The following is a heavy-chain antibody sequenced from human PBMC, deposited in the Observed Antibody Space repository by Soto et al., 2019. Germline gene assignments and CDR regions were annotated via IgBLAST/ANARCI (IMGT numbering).Heavy chain of an antibody. Sequence: PGGSLRLSCAASGFTFSSYGMHWVRQAPGKGLEWVAVISYDGSNKYYADSVKGRFTISRDNSKNTLYLQMNSLRAEDTAVYYCARSSGSYWWEFDYWGQGTLVTVSS. J-gene: IGHJ4*02. D-gene: IGHD3-10*01. CDR3: ARSSGSYWWEFDY. CDR2: ISYDGSNK. CDR1: GFTFSSYG. V-gene: IGHV3-30*03.